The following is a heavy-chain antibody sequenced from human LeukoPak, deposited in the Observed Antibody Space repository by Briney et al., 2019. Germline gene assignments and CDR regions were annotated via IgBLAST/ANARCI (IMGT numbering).Heavy chain of an antibody. CDR3: AREREQQLAKPYFDY. J-gene: IGHJ4*02. Sequence: GGSLRLSCAASGFTFSSYEMNWVRQAPGKGLEWVSYISSSGSTIYYADSVKGRYTISRDNAKNSLYLQMNSLRAEDTAVYYCAREREQQLAKPYFDYWGQGTLVTVSS. D-gene: IGHD6-13*01. V-gene: IGHV3-48*03. CDR2: ISSSGSTI. CDR1: GFTFSSYE.